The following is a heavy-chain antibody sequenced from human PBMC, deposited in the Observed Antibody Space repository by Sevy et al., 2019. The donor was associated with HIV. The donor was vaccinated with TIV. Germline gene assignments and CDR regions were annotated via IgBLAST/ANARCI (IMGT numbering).Heavy chain of an antibody. J-gene: IGHJ4*02. Sequence: GGSLRLSCAASGFTFSNYAMHWVRQAPGKGLAWVALIWYDGSKIFYADSGKGRFTISRDNSESTLYLQMNSLRAEDTALYHCAKGGPNSGYDYYFDYWGQGTLVTVSS. D-gene: IGHD5-12*01. CDR3: AKGGPNSGYDYYFDY. CDR1: GFTFSNYA. V-gene: IGHV3-33*06. CDR2: IWYDGSKI.